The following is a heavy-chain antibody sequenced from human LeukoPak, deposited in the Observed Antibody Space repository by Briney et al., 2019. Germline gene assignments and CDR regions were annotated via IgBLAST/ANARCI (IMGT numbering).Heavy chain of an antibody. V-gene: IGHV4-39*01. J-gene: IGHJ4*02. CDR1: GGSISSSCYY. D-gene: IGHD3-22*01. CDR3: ARHESYYDSSGYRDY. Sequence: SETLSLTCTVSGGSISSSCYYWGWIRQPPGKGLEWVGSIYYSGSTYYNPSLKSRVTISVDTSKNQFSLKLSSVTAADTAVYYCARHESYYDSSGYRDYWGQGTLVTVSS. CDR2: IYYSGST.